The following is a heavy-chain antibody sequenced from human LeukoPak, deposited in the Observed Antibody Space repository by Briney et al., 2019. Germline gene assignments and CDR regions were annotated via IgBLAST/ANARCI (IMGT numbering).Heavy chain of an antibody. CDR3: VRVGDFWSSYPNYYYGMDV. Sequence: GGSLRLSCAASGFTVSSNYMSWVRQAPGKGLEWVSVIYSGGSTYYADSVKGRFTISRDNSKNTLYLQMNSLRAEDTAVYYCVRVGDFWSSYPNYYYGMDVWGQGTTVTVSS. D-gene: IGHD3-3*01. CDR2: IYSGGST. J-gene: IGHJ6*02. CDR1: GFTVSSNY. V-gene: IGHV3-66*02.